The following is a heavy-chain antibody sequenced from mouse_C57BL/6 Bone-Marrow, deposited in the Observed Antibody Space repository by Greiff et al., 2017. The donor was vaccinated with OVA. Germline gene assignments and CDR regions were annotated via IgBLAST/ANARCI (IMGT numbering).Heavy chain of an antibody. Sequence: SGAELVRPGASVTLSCKASGYTFTDYEMHWVKQTPVHGLEWIGAIDPETGGTAYNQKFKGKAILTADKSSSTAYMELRSLTSEDSAVYYCTRSYRNYGDFDYWGQGTTLTVSS. CDR1: GYTFTDYE. D-gene: IGHD2-5*01. CDR2: IDPETGGT. J-gene: IGHJ2*01. CDR3: TRSYRNYGDFDY. V-gene: IGHV1-15*01.